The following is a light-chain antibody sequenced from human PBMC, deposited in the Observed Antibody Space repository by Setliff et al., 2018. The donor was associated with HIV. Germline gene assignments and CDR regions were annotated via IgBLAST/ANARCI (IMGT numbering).Light chain of an antibody. V-gene: IGLV2-18*02. J-gene: IGLJ3*02. CDR2: EVT. CDR3: SSYTSDNTWV. CDR1: NSDVGSYNR. Sequence: QSALTQPPSVSGSPGQSVTISCTGTNSDVGSYNRVSWYRQPPGTAPQVMIYEVTKRPSGVPDRLSGSKSGNTASLTISGLLAEDEADYYCSSYTSDNTWVFGGGTKVTVL.